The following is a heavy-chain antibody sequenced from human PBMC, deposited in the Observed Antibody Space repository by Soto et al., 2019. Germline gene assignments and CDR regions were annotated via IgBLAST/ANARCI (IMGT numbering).Heavy chain of an antibody. CDR1: GYTYTGYA. V-gene: IGHV1-3*01. Sequence: ASVKVSCKVSGYTYTGYAMHWVGQAPGQRPMSIAWIIVVNSNHNYLQTFQGRVTITRDTSASTAYMEMSSLRSEDTAVYYCARVGDGSGSSYYNTGIYVFCQRNTVTVSS. D-gene: IGHD3-10*01. CDR2: IIVVNSNH. CDR3: ARVGDGSGSSYYNTGIYV. J-gene: IGHJ6*02.